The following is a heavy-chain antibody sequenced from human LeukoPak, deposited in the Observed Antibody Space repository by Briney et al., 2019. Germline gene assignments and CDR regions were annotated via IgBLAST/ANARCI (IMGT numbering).Heavy chain of an antibody. Sequence: SETLSLTCTVSGGSISSYYWSWIRQPPGKGLEWIGYIYTSGSTNYNPSLKSRVTISVDTSKNQFSLKLSSVTAADTAVYYCARSRIPATSPFDSWGQGTLVTVSS. CDR2: IYTSGST. CDR3: ARSRIPATSPFDS. D-gene: IGHD2-2*01. CDR1: GGSISSYY. J-gene: IGHJ5*01. V-gene: IGHV4-4*09.